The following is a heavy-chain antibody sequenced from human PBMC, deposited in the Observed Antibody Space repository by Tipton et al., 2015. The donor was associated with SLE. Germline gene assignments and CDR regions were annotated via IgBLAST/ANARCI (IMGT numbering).Heavy chain of an antibody. D-gene: IGHD3-3*01. CDR2: ISSSSSTI. CDR3: ARAPRIRFFHMDV. V-gene: IGHV3-48*01. J-gene: IGHJ6*03. CDR1: GFTFSSYS. Sequence: LSLTCAASGFTFSSYSMNWVRQAPGKGLEWVSYISSSSSTIYYADSVKGRFTISRDNAKNSLYLQMNSLRAEDTAVYYCARAPRIRFFHMDVWGKGTTVTVSS.